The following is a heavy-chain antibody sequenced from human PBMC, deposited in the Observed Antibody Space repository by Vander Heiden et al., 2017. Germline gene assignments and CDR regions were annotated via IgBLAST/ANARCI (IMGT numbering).Heavy chain of an antibody. V-gene: IGHV3-33*01. CDR3: ARGTTWVDY. CDR1: GFIFSNCG. Sequence: QAQLVEPGGGVVQPGRSPRLSGAASGFIFSNCGMNWVRQAPGKGLEWVAVIWYDGSKKYYADSVKGRFTTSRDNSKNTLYLQMNSLGAEDTAVYYCARGTTWVDYWGQGTLVTVSS. CDR2: IWYDGSKK. J-gene: IGHJ4*02. D-gene: IGHD4-17*01.